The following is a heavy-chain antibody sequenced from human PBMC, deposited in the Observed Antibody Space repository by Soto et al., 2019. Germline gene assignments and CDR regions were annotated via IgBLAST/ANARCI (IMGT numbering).Heavy chain of an antibody. CDR1: GFTFSSYG. V-gene: IGHV3-33*01. CDR2: IWYDGSNK. Sequence: QVQLVESGGGVVQPGRFLRLSCAASGFTFSSYGMHWVRQAPGKGLEWVAVIWYDGSNKYYADSVKGRFTISRDNSKNTLYLQMNSLRAEDTAVYYCARGRGSGSTIDYWGQGTLVTVSS. CDR3: ARGRGSGSTIDY. D-gene: IGHD1-26*01. J-gene: IGHJ4*02.